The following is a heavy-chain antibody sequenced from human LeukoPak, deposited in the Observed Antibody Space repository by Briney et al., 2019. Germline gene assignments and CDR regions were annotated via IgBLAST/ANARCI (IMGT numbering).Heavy chain of an antibody. CDR1: GYTLTELS. V-gene: IGHV1-24*01. Sequence: ASVKVSCKVSGYTLTELSMHWVRQAPGKGLEWMGGFDPEDGETIYAQKFQGRVTMTEDTSTDTAYMELSSLRSDDTAVYYCARGSRIAVAGGGYYYYGMDVWGQGTTVTVSS. CDR2: FDPEDGET. CDR3: ARGSRIAVAGGGYYYYGMDV. J-gene: IGHJ6*02. D-gene: IGHD6-19*01.